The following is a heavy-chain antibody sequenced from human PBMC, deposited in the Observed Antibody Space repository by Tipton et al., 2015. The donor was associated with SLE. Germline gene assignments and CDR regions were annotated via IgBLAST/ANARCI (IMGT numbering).Heavy chain of an antibody. Sequence: TLSLTCTVSGGSISSHYWSWIRQPPGKGLEWIGYIYYSGSTNYNTSLKSRVTISVDTSKNQLSLKLSSVTAADTAVYYCARVFRKDVVVVPAYYYYYYMDVGGKGTAVIVSS. V-gene: IGHV4-59*11. CDR2: IYYSGST. CDR3: ARVFRKDVVVVPAYYYYYYMDV. D-gene: IGHD2-2*01. CDR1: GGSISSHY. J-gene: IGHJ6*03.